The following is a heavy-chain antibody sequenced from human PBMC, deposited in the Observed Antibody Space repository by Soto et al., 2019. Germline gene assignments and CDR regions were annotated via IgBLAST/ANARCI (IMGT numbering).Heavy chain of an antibody. Sequence: GASVKVSCKASGGTFSSYAISWVRQAPGQGLEWMGGIIPIFGTANYAQKFQGRVTITADESTSTAYMELSSLRSEDTAVYYCARERDYGGKKYYGMDVWGQGTTVTVSS. V-gene: IGHV1-69*13. CDR2: IIPIFGTA. D-gene: IGHD4-17*01. CDR1: GGTFSSYA. CDR3: ARERDYGGKKYYGMDV. J-gene: IGHJ6*02.